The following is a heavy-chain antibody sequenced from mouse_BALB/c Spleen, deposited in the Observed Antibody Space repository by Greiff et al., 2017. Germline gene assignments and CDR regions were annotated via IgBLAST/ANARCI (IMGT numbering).Heavy chain of an antibody. J-gene: IGHJ4*01. CDR1: GYTFTTYP. CDR3: ARGTYYGNYGVLIPLMDY. CDR2: FHPYNDDT. V-gene: IGHV1-47*01. D-gene: IGHD2-10*01. Sequence: QVQLQQSGAELVKPGASVKMSCKAFGYTFTTYPIEWMKQNHGKSLEWIGNFHPYNDDTKYNEKFKGKAKLTVEKSSSTVYLELSRLTSDDSAVYYCARGTYYGNYGVLIPLMDYWGQGTSVTVSS.